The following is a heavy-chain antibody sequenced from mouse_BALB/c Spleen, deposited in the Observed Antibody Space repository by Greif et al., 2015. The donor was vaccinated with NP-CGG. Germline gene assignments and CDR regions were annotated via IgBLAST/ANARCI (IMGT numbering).Heavy chain of an antibody. J-gene: IGHJ2*01. Sequence: EVKLMESGGGLVQPGGSLKLSCAASGFDFSRYWMSWVRQAPGKGLEWIGEINPDSSTINYAPSLKDKFVISRDNAKNPLYLQMSKVRSEDTALYYCARELGDHFDYWGQGTTLTVSS. CDR2: INPDSSTI. CDR1: GFDFSRYW. CDR3: ARELGDHFDY. V-gene: IGHV4-1*02. D-gene: IGHD4-1*01.